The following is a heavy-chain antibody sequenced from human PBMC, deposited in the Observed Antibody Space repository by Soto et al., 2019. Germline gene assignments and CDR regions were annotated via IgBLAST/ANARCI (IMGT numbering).Heavy chain of an antibody. D-gene: IGHD5-12*01. V-gene: IGHV4-30-2*01. J-gene: IGHJ4*02. CDR1: GGSISSGGYS. CDR2: IYHSGST. CDR3: ARGYSGYDRGFDF. Sequence: SETLSLTCAVSGGSISSGGYSWSWIRQPPGKGLEWIGYIYHSGSTYYNPSLKSRVTISVDRSKNQFSLKLSSVTAADAAVYCCARGYSGYDRGFDFWGQGTLVTVSS.